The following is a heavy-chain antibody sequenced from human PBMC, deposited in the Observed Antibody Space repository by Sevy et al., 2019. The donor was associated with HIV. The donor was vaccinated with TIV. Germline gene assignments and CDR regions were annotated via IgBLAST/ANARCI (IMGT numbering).Heavy chain of an antibody. CDR3: VSLFLSYRSGWSYFDY. CDR1: GFTVNDKY. J-gene: IGHJ4*02. V-gene: IGHV3-66*02. CDR2: IFSSGST. D-gene: IGHD6-19*01. Sequence: GWSLRLSCAISGFTVNDKYIIWVRQAPGKGLEWVSVIFSSGSTYYADSAKGRFTISRDNSKNTVDLQMNSVRAEDTAVYYCVSLFLSYRSGWSYFDYWGQRTLVTVSS.